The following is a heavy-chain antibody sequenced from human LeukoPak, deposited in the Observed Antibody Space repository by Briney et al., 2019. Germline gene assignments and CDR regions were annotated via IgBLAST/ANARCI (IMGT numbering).Heavy chain of an antibody. CDR3: AGKGYWTSISRSWFDP. V-gene: IGHV4-59*11. CDR1: GGSLSSHY. Sequence: SETLSLTCTVSGGSLSSHYWSWIRQPPGKGLEWIGYIYYSGSTNYNPSLKSRVTISVDTSKNQFSLKLSSVTAADTAVYYCAGKGYWTSISRSWFDPWGQGTLVTVSS. D-gene: IGHD2-2*01. CDR2: IYYSGST. J-gene: IGHJ5*02.